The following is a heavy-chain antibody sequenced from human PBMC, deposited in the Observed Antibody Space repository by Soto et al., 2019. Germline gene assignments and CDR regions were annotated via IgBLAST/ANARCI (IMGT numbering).Heavy chain of an antibody. Sequence: LSLTCTVSGGSVSSDSYYWSWIRQPPGKGLEWIGYISYSGSTNYNPSLKSRVTISVDTSKIQFSLKLSSVTAADTAVYYCARTLSGLLFDYWGQGTLVTVSS. CDR1: GGSVSSDSYY. D-gene: IGHD2-21*02. V-gene: IGHV4-61*01. CDR2: ISYSGST. CDR3: ARTLSGLLFDY. J-gene: IGHJ4*02.